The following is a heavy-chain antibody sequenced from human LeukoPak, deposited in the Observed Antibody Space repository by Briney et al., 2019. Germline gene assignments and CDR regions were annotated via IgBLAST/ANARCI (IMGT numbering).Heavy chain of an antibody. CDR3: ARNPIAAAGRYYYYMDV. J-gene: IGHJ6*03. CDR1: GFTFSSYS. V-gene: IGHV3-21*01. Sequence: PGGSLRLSCAASGFTFSSYSMNWVRQAPGKGLEWVSSISSSSSYIYYADSVKGRFTISRDNAKNSLYLQMNSLRAEDTAVYYCARNPIAAAGRYYYYMDVWGKGTTVTVSS. CDR2: ISSSSSYI. D-gene: IGHD6-13*01.